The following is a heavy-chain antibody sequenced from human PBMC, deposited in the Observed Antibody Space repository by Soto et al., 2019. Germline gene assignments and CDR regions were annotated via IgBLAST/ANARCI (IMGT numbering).Heavy chain of an antibody. CDR1: GFTFSSYG. Sequence: QVQLVESGGGVVQPGRSLRLSCAASGFTFSSYGMHWVRQAPGKGLEWVAVISYDGSNKYYADSVKGRFTISRDNSKNTLYLQMNSLRAEDTAVYYCARAQIAAAGNDYWGQGTLVTVSS. CDR3: ARAQIAAAGNDY. D-gene: IGHD6-13*01. J-gene: IGHJ4*02. V-gene: IGHV3-30*03. CDR2: ISYDGSNK.